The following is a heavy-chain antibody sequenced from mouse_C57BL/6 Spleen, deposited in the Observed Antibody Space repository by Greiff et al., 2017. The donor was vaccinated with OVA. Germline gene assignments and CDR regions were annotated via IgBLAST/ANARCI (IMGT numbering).Heavy chain of an antibody. J-gene: IGHJ4*01. CDR2: INPYNGGT. D-gene: IGHD1-1*02. CDR1: GYTFTDYY. Sequence: EVQLQQSGPVLVKPGASVKMSCKASGYTFTDYYMNWVKQSHGKSLEWIGVINPYNGGTSYNQKFKGKATLTVDKSSSTAYMELNSLTSEDSAVYYCARGNMVHYAMDYWGQGTSVTVSS. CDR3: ARGNMVHYAMDY. V-gene: IGHV1-19*01.